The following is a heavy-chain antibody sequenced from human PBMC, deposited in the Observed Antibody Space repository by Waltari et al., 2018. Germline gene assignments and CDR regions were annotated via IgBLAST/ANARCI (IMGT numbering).Heavy chain of an antibody. V-gene: IGHV3-23*01. D-gene: IGHD3-22*01. J-gene: IGHJ4*02. Sequence: EVRLLESGGDFVQPGGSLRLSCAASGFLFSSYAMSWVRQGPGKGPQWVSAITGSGGYTYYTESVKGRFIISRDNAKNILYLQLNGLRAEDTAVYYCAKRGPYFDSSGSDYWGQGALVTVSS. CDR2: ITGSGGYT. CDR1: GFLFSSYA. CDR3: AKRGPYFDSSGSDY.